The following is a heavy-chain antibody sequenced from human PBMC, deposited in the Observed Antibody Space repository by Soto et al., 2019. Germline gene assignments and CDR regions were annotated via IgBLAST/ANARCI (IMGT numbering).Heavy chain of an antibody. CDR1: GFTLSRSA. CDR3: ARVQDTGTGRGFYDS. D-gene: IGHD2-15*01. Sequence: GGSLRLSGAASGFTLSRSAITWVRLAPWKGLEWVSGIDGGDDSTHYADSMRGHFTISRDKSKNTLYLQMNSLRVEDTAVYFCARVQDTGTGRGFYDSLGRLTLVTVCS. CDR2: IDGGDDST. J-gene: IGHJ4*02. V-gene: IGHV3-23*01.